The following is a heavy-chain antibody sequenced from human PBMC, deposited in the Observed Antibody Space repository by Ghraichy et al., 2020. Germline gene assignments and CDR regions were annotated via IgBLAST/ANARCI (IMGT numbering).Heavy chain of an antibody. CDR2: INHSGST. CDR3: ARYPRGYSYGPHNWFDP. CDR1: GGSFSGYY. V-gene: IGHV4-34*01. D-gene: IGHD5-18*01. J-gene: IGHJ5*02. Sequence: SETLSLTCAVYGGSFSGYYWSWIRQPPGKGLEWIGEINHSGSTNYNPSLKSRVTISVDTSKNQFSLKLSSVTAAETAVYYCARYPRGYSYGPHNWFDPWGQGTLVTVSA.